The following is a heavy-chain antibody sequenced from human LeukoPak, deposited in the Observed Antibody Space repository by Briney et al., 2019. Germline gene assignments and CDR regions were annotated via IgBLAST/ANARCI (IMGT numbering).Heavy chain of an antibody. J-gene: IGHJ4*02. CDR1: GFTFSSYG. V-gene: IGHV3-30*18. Sequence: GGSLRLSCAASGFTFSSYGMHWVRQAPGKGLEWVAVISCDGSNKYYADSVKGRFTISRDNSKNTLYLQMNSLRAEDTAVYYCAKAPYYYDSSGYFDYWGQGTLVTVSS. CDR2: ISCDGSNK. CDR3: AKAPYYYDSSGYFDY. D-gene: IGHD3-22*01.